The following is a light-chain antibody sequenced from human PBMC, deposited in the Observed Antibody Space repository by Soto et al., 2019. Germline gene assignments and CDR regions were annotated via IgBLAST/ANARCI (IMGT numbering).Light chain of an antibody. V-gene: IGLV2-14*01. Sequence: QSVLTQPASVSGSPGQSITISCTGTSSDVGAYNYVSWYQQHSGKAPKLIIYEVTNRPSGVSNRFSASKSGNTASLTIFGLQAEDKADYYCSSYTSSSSWVFGGGTKLTVL. CDR1: SSDVGAYNY. J-gene: IGLJ3*02. CDR3: SSYTSSSSWV. CDR2: EVT.